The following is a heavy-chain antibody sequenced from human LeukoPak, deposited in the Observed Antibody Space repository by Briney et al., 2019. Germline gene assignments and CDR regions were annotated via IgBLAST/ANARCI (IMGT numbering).Heavy chain of an antibody. V-gene: IGHV3-74*01. CDR1: GFTVSSNY. CDR3: AKDPNWASGSYHPSFLDY. Sequence: TGGSLRLSCAASGFTVSSNYMSWVRQAPGKGLVWVSRINTDGSSTSYADSVKGRFTISRDNAKNTLYLQMNSLRAEDTAVYYCAKDPNWASGSYHPSFLDYWGQGTLVTVSS. D-gene: IGHD3-10*01. J-gene: IGHJ4*02. CDR2: INTDGSST.